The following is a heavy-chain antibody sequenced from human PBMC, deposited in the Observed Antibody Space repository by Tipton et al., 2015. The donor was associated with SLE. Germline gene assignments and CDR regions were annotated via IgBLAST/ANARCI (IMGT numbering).Heavy chain of an antibody. CDR2: IYYSGST. D-gene: IGHD2-2*01. Sequence: TLSLTCAVYGGSFSGYYWSWIRQPPGKGLEWIGYIYYSGSTNYNPSLKSRVTISVDTSKNQFSLKLSSVTAADTAVYYCARNPALGAFDYWGQGTLITVSS. V-gene: IGHV4-59*12. J-gene: IGHJ4*02. CDR3: ARNPALGAFDY. CDR1: GGSFSGYY.